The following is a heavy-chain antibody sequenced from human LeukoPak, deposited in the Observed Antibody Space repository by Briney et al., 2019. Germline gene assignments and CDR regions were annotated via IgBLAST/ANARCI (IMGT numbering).Heavy chain of an antibody. CDR1: ARSTGRRY. CDR3: ARDYGVNSGGFDY. D-gene: IGHD4-23*01. CDR2: IYYSGST. V-gene: IGHV4-59*11. Sequence: SETLSLTCTDSARSTGRRYWGWVRQPPGKGLEWIGYIYYSGSTNYNPSLKSRVTISVDTSKNQFSLNLSSVTAADTAVYYCARDYGVNSGGFDYGGQGTLVTVSS. J-gene: IGHJ4*02.